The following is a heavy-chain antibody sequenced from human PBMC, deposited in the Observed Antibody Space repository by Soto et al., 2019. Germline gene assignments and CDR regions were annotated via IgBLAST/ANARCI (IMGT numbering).Heavy chain of an antibody. CDR2: IYYSGST. CDR1: GGAISSYY. CDR3: ARWRGIFDY. Sequence: SETLSLTCTVSGGAISSYYWSWIRQPPGKGLEWIGYIYYSGSTNYNPSLKSRVTISVDTSKNQFSLKLSSETAADTAVYYCARWRGIFDYWGQGTLVTVSS. V-gene: IGHV4-59*01. J-gene: IGHJ4*02. D-gene: IGHD3-16*01.